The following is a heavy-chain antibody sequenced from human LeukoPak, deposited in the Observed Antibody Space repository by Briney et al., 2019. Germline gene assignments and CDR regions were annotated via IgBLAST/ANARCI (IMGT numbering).Heavy chain of an antibody. V-gene: IGHV3-7*01. J-gene: IGHJ1*01. CDR1: GFYFRDHW. CDR3: TSWGDTTAEYFQR. CDR2: INPDGRDT. Sequence: GGSLRLSCAASGFYFRDHWMDWVRQAPGKGLEWVAHINPDGRDTYYVDSVKGRFTISRDNAQNSMYLQMNSLRVEDTAVYYCTSWGDTTAEYFQRWGQGTLVTVSS. D-gene: IGHD2-21*02.